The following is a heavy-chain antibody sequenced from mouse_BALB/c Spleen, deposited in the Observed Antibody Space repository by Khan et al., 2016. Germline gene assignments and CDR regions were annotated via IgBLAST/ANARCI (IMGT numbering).Heavy chain of an antibody. CDR3: ARSLYQGSGVFAY. Sequence: VQLQESGPGLVAPSQSLSITCTVSGFSLTGYGVNWVRQPPGKGLEWLGMIWGDGSTDYNSALKSRLSISKDNSKSQVFLKMNSLQTDDTARYYCARSLYQGSGVFAYRGQGTLVTVSA. V-gene: IGHV2-6-7*01. D-gene: IGHD6-2*01. CDR2: IWGDGST. J-gene: IGHJ3*01. CDR1: GFSLTGYG.